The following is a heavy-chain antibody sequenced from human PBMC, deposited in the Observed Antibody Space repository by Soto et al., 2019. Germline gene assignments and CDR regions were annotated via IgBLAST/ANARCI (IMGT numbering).Heavy chain of an antibody. Sequence: GGSLRLSCAASGFTFSSYGMHWVRQAPGKGLEWVAVISYDGSNKYYADSVKGRFTISRDNSKNTLYLQMNSLRAEDTAVYYCAKDRGYTYGYFAYWGRGTLVTVSS. CDR3: AKDRGYTYGYFAY. CDR1: GFTFSSYG. J-gene: IGHJ4*02. V-gene: IGHV3-30*18. D-gene: IGHD5-18*01. CDR2: ISYDGSNK.